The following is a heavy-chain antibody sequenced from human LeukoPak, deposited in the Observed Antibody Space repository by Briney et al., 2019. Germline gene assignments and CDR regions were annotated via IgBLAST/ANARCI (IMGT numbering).Heavy chain of an antibody. J-gene: IGHJ4*02. CDR2: INHSGST. CDR3: AAYYYDSRESEY. Sequence: PSETPSLTCAVYGGSFSGYYWSWIRQPPGKGLEWIGEINHSGSTKYNPSLKSRVTISVDTSKNQFSLKLSSVTAADTAVYYCAAYYYDSRESEYWGQGTLVTVSS. V-gene: IGHV4-34*01. CDR1: GGSFSGYY. D-gene: IGHD3-22*01.